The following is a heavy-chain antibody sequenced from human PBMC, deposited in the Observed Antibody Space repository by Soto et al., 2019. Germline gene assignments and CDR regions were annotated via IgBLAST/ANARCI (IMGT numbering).Heavy chain of an antibody. CDR1: GFTFSNYG. Sequence: GGSLRLSCAASGFTFSNYGMHWVRQTPGKGLEWVAVIWYDGSKAQYADSVKGRFTMSRDNSKNTLYLQMNSLRAEDTAVYYCPRDAQGYYFDSSGYYPFFDYWGPGTLVTVSS. CDR2: IWYDGSKA. CDR3: PRDAQGYYFDSSGYYPFFDY. D-gene: IGHD3-22*01. V-gene: IGHV3-33*01. J-gene: IGHJ4*02.